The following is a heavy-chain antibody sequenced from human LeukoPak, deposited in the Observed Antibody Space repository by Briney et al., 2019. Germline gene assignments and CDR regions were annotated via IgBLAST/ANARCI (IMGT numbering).Heavy chain of an antibody. V-gene: IGHV3-23*01. J-gene: IGHJ3*02. CDR3: AKDAPYYDFWSGYSEEDAFDI. CDR1: GFTFSSYA. D-gene: IGHD3-3*01. CDR2: ISGSGGST. Sequence: GGSLRLSCAASGFTFSSYAMSWVRQAPGKGLEWVSAISGSGGSTYYADSVKGRFTISRDNSKNTLYLQMNSLRAEDTAVYYCAKDAPYYDFWSGYSEEDAFDIWGQGTMVTVSS.